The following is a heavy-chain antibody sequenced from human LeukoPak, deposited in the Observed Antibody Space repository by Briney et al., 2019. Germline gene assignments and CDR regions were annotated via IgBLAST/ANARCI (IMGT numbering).Heavy chain of an antibody. CDR1: GGSIRTTSYY. CDR3: ASLKTGAGEFHHYFGKDV. V-gene: IGHV4-39*01. Sequence: SETLSLTCTVSGGSIRTTSYYWGWIRQPPGKGLEWIGSLYYSRSTYYNPSLMSRVTISVDTSNNQFSLRLSSVTAADTAIYYCASLKTGAGEFHHYFGKDVWGQRT. J-gene: IGHJ6*02. D-gene: IGHD1-14*01. CDR2: LYYSRST.